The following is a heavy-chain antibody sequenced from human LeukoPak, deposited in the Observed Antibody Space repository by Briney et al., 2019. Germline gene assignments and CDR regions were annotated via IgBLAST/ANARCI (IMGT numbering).Heavy chain of an antibody. D-gene: IGHD5-18*01. Sequence: SSVKVSFRASGGTFTIYAISWVRQAPGQGLEWMGGIIPIFGIANSTQKFPGRVTITADKTTSTAYMELSRLRSEDTAVDYCARDPRPLIQLGAEAENRFYPWGQGTLVSVSA. CDR1: GGTFTIYA. J-gene: IGHJ5*02. CDR3: ARDPRPLIQLGAEAENRFYP. V-gene: IGHV1-69*10. CDR2: IIPIFGIA.